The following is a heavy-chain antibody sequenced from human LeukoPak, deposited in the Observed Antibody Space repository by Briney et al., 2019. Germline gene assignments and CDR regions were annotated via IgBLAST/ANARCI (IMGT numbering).Heavy chain of an antibody. Sequence: SVKVSCKASGGTFSSYAISWVRQAPGQGLEWMGRITPIFGTANYAQKFQGRVTITTDESTSTAYMELSSLRSEDTAVYYCARERDYGDPRDWGQGTLVTISS. CDR1: GGTFSSYA. D-gene: IGHD4-17*01. V-gene: IGHV1-69*05. CDR3: ARERDYGDPRD. CDR2: ITPIFGTA. J-gene: IGHJ4*02.